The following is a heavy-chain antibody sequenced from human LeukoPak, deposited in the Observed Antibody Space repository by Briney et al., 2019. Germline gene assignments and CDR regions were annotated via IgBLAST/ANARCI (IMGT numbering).Heavy chain of an antibody. D-gene: IGHD3-9*01. Sequence: GGSLRLSCVASGFTFTDFFMSWVRQAPGKGLEWVASIKHNGGEKYYVDSVKGRFTISRDNAKNSLYLEMSSLRVEDTAVYYCAKNRGWPSPGYYLFHFDYWGQGTLVTVSS. J-gene: IGHJ4*02. CDR3: AKNRGWPSPGYYLFHFDY. V-gene: IGHV3-7*01. CDR1: GFTFTDFF. CDR2: IKHNGGEK.